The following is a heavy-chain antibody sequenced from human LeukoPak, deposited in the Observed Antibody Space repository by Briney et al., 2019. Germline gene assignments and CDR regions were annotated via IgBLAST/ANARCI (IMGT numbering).Heavy chain of an antibody. V-gene: IGHV1-18*01. CDR2: ISAYNGNT. D-gene: IGHD3-22*01. CDR3: ARDRGYYYDSSGYYDY. CDR1: GYTFTSYG. Sequence: ASVKVSCKASGYTFTSYGISWVRQAPGQGLEWMGWISAYNGNTNYAQKLQGRVTMTTDTSTSTAYMELRSLRSDDTAVDYCARDRGYYYDSSGYYDYWGQGTLVTVSS. J-gene: IGHJ4*02.